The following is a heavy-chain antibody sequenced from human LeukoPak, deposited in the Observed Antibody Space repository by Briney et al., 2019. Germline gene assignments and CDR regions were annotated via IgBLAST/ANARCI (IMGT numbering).Heavy chain of an antibody. CDR3: ARDRRDGYNWVDY. J-gene: IGHJ4*02. CDR2: ISSSSSYI. Sequence: PGGSLRLSCAASGFAFSSYSMNWVRQAPGKGLEWVSSISSSSSYIYYADSVKGRFTISRDNSKNTLYLQMNSLRAEDTAVYYCARDRRDGYNWVDYWGQGTLVTVSS. CDR1: GFAFSSYS. D-gene: IGHD5-24*01. V-gene: IGHV3-21*01.